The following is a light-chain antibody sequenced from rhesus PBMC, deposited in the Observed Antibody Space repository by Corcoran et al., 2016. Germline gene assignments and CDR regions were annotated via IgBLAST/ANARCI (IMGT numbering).Light chain of an antibody. CDR3: LQHNSYPLT. CDR2: AAS. V-gene: IGKV1-28*01. CDR1: QGISSY. J-gene: IGKJ4*01. Sequence: DIQMTQSPSSLSASVGDTVTITCRASQGISSYLNWFQQKPGKAPKLLIYAASSLESGVPSRVSGSGSGTEFTLTISSLQPEEFAAYYCLQHNSYPLTFGGGTKVEIK.